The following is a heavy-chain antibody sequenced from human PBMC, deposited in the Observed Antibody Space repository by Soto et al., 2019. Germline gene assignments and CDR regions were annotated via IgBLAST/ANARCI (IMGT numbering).Heavy chain of an antibody. J-gene: IGHJ6*02. CDR3: PRDVWQGESRRLDV. D-gene: IGHD3-16*01. CDR1: GYTFSING. CDR2: IWHDGSKE. V-gene: IGHV3-33*01. Sequence: QVQLVESGGGVVQPGGSLRLSCAASGYTFSINGMHWVRQAPGKGREWVADIWHDGSKEYYADSVKGRFTISKDNSKNTLFLQMNNLRAEDTAVYYCPRDVWQGESRRLDVWGRGTTVTVSS.